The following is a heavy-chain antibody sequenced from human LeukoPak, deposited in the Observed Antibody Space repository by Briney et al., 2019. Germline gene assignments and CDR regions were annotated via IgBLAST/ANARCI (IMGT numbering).Heavy chain of an antibody. V-gene: IGHV3-30*18. CDR1: GFTFSSYG. J-gene: IGHJ5*02. CDR2: ISYDGSNK. D-gene: IGHD4-17*01. Sequence: GGSLRLSCAASGFTFSSYGMHWVRQAPGKGLEWVAVISYDGSNKYYADSVKGRFTISRDNSKNTLYLQMNSLRAEDTAVYYCAKSYGDYPPDGWFDPWGQGTLVTVSS. CDR3: AKSYGDYPPDGWFDP.